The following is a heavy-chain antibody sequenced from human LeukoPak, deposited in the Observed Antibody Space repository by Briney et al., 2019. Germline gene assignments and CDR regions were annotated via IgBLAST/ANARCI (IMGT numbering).Heavy chain of an antibody. J-gene: IGHJ4*02. V-gene: IGHV4-59*01. CDR3: ARFTTVTLFDY. D-gene: IGHD4-17*01. CDR1: GGSISSYY. CDR2: IYYSGSI. Sequence: SETLSLTCTVSGGSISSYYWSWIRQPLGKGLEWIGYIYYSGSINYNPSLKSRVTISVDTSKNQFSLKLSSVTAADTAVYYCARFTTVTLFDYWGQGTLVTVSS.